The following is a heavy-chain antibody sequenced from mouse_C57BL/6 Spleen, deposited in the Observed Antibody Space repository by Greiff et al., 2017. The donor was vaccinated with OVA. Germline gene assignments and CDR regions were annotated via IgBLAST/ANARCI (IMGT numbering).Heavy chain of an antibody. D-gene: IGHD2-2*01. CDR2: IRNKANGYTT. J-gene: IGHJ2*01. Sequence: EVMLVESGGGLVQPGGSLSLSCAASGFTFTDYYMSWVRQPPGKALEWLGFIRNKANGYTTEYSASVKGRFTISRDNSQSILYLQMNALRAEDSATYYCARLGGYDGFDYWGQGTTLTVSS. CDR1: GFTFTDYY. CDR3: ARLGGYDGFDY. V-gene: IGHV7-3*01.